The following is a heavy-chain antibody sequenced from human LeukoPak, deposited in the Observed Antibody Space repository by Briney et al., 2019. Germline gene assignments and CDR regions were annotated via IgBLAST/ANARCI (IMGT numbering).Heavy chain of an antibody. J-gene: IGHJ5*02. D-gene: IGHD4-17*01. CDR1: GFTFSSYW. CDR3: ARDSQQVRGYGDYPSNWFDP. CDR2: IKQDGSEK. V-gene: IGHV3-7*05. Sequence: PGGSLRLSCAASGFTFSSYWMSWVRQAPGKGLEWVANIKQDGSEKYYVDSVKGRFTISRDNAKNSLYLQMNSLRAEDTAVYYCARDSQQVRGYGDYPSNWFDPWGQGTLVTVSS.